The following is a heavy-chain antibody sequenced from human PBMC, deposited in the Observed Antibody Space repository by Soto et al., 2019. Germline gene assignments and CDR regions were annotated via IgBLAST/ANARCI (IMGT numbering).Heavy chain of an antibody. Sequence: GGSLRLSCAASGFTFSNYAMHWVRQAPGKGLEWVAMISSDGHHQFYVDNLRGRFTVSRDNSKNTLFLQMNSLRPEDTAVYYCSRGTYYPQSSGLHADYWGPGTVVTVSS. CDR3: SRGTYYPQSSGLHADY. V-gene: IGHV3-30*04. J-gene: IGHJ4*02. D-gene: IGHD3-22*01. CDR2: ISSDGHHQ. CDR1: GFTFSNYA.